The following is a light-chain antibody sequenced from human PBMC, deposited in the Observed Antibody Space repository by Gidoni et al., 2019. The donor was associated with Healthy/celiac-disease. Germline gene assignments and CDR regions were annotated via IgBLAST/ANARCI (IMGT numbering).Light chain of an antibody. Sequence: SSELTQDPAVSVALGQTVRITCQGDSLRSYYASWYQQKPGQAHVLVIYGKNNRPSGIPYRFSGSSSGNTASLTITGAQAEDEADYYCNSRDSSGNHWVFGGGTKLTVL. J-gene: IGLJ3*02. CDR3: NSRDSSGNHWV. CDR2: GKN. V-gene: IGLV3-19*01. CDR1: SLRSYY.